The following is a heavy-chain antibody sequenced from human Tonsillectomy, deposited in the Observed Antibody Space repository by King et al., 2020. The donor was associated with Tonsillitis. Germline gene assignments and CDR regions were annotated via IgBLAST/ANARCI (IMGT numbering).Heavy chain of an antibody. CDR2: VSHSGST. V-gene: IGHV4-34*01. CDR3: ARGKYDVWSGYPDYFDY. J-gene: IGHJ4*03. D-gene: IGHD3-3*01. CDR1: GGSFNDYF. Sequence: VQLQQWGAGLLKPSETLSLTCAVYGGSFNDYFWSWIRQPPGKGLEWIGEVSHSGSTNYNPSLKSRVSISVDTSKNQFSLKLSSVTAAETAVYYCARGKYDVWSGYPDYFDYWGRGTLVTVSS.